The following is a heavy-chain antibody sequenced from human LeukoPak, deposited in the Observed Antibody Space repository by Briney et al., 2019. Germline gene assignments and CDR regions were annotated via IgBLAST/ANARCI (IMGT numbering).Heavy chain of an antibody. Sequence: SSVKVSCKASGGTFSSYTISWVRQAPGQGREWMGRIIPILGIANYAQKFQGRVTINADKSTSTAYMELSSLRSEVTAVYYCARDGGVYDSSGYYLDYWGQGTLVTVSS. CDR2: IIPILGIA. CDR3: ARDGGVYDSSGYYLDY. J-gene: IGHJ4*02. V-gene: IGHV1-69*04. CDR1: GGTFSSYT. D-gene: IGHD3-22*01.